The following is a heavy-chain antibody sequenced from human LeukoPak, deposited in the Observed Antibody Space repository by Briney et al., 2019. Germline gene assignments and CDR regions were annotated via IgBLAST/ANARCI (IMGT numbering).Heavy chain of an antibody. J-gene: IGHJ4*02. D-gene: IGHD3-22*01. V-gene: IGHV4-31*03. CDR2: IYHSGST. CDR3: AIDRSGYYHFDY. Sequence: SETLSLTCTVSGGSIRSGGYYCTWIRQHPGEGLEWIGYIYHSGSTYYNPSLESRVTISVDTSRNQFSLKLNFVTAADTAVYYCAIDRSGYYHFDYWGQGTLVTVSS. CDR1: GGSIRSGGYY.